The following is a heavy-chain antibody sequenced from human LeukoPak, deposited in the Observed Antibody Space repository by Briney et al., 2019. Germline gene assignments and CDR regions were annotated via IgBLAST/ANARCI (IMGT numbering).Heavy chain of an antibody. CDR1: GGSISSGSYY. D-gene: IGHD1-26*01. CDR3: ARTGALDYLYYFDY. Sequence: SQTLSLTCTVSGGSISSGSYYWSWIRQPAGKGLEWIGRIYTSGSTNYNPSLKSRVTISVDTSKNQFSLKLSSVTAADTAVYYCARTGALDYLYYFDYWGQGTLVTVSS. V-gene: IGHV4-61*02. J-gene: IGHJ4*02. CDR2: IYTSGST.